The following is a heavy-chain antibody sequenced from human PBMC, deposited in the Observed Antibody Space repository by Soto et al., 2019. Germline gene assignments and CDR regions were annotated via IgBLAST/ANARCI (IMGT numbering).Heavy chain of an antibody. Sequence: QVQLVQSGAEVKKPGASVKVSCKASGYTFASYAISWMRQAPGQGLEWMGWISAYNGNTNYAQKLQGRVTMTTDTSTSTAYVELRSLRSAATAVYYCARDPPPPDYWGQATLVTVSS. V-gene: IGHV1-18*01. CDR2: ISAYNGNT. CDR1: GYTFASYA. J-gene: IGHJ4*02. CDR3: ARDPPPPDY.